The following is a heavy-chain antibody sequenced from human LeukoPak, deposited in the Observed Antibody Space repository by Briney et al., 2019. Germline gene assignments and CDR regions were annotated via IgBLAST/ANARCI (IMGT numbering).Heavy chain of an antibody. J-gene: IGHJ5*02. V-gene: IGHV3-11*01. CDR1: GFTFSDYY. Sequence: GGSLRLSCAASGFTFSDYYMNWIRQAPGKGLEWVSYISSSGSTIYYADSVKGRFTISRDNSKNTLYLQMNSLRAEDTAVYYCAKDSGYHNWFDPWGQGTLVTVSS. D-gene: IGHD5-12*01. CDR3: AKDSGYHNWFDP. CDR2: ISSSGSTI.